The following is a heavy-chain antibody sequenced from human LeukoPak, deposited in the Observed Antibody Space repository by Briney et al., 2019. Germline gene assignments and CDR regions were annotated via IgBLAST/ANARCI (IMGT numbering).Heavy chain of an antibody. CDR3: TRDLLTGDLDEVFDI. CDR2: ISGSAMTI. CDR1: GFSLRDYS. Sequence: PDGSLTLSCAPSGFSLRDYSIHWVRQAPGKALEWVSYISGSAMTIHYADSVKGRFTISRDNAKNSLFLQMNSLRDEDTAVYYCTRDLLTGDLDEVFDIWGQGTMVTVSS. J-gene: IGHJ3*02. D-gene: IGHD3-9*01. V-gene: IGHV3-48*02.